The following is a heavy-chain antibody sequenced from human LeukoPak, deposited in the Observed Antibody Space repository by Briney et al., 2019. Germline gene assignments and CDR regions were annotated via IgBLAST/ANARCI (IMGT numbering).Heavy chain of an antibody. CDR1: GFTFSSYG. CDR2: IRYDGSNK. V-gene: IGHV3-30*02. J-gene: IGHJ6*02. Sequence: GGSLRLSCAASGFTFSSYGMHWVRQAPGKGLEWVAFIRYDGSNKYYADSVKGRFTISRDNSKNTLYLQMNSLRAEDTAVYYCARDQYGDSEYYYGMDVWGQGTTVTVSS. CDR3: ARDQYGDSEYYYGMDV. D-gene: IGHD4-17*01.